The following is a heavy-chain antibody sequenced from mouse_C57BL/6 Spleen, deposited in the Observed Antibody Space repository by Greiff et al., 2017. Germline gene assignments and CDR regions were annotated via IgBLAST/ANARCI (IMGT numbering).Heavy chain of an antibody. V-gene: IGHV1-18*01. D-gene: IGHD2-4*01. CDR3: ARRNDYGYAMDY. CDR1: GYTFTDYN. Sequence: EVQLQQSGPELVKPGASVKIPCKASGYTFTDYNMDWVKQSHGKSLEWIGDINPNNGGTIYNQKFKGKATLTVDKSSSTAYMELRSLTSEDTAVYYSARRNDYGYAMDYWGQGTSGTDCS. J-gene: IGHJ4*01. CDR2: INPNNGGT.